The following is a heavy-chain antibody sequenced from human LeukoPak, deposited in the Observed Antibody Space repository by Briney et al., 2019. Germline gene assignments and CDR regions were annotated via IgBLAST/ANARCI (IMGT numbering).Heavy chain of an antibody. J-gene: IGHJ3*02. D-gene: IGHD1-1*01. V-gene: IGHV4-59*08. CDR3: ARLSTGPYGLGAFDI. CDR1: GGSISSYY. CDR2: IYKSGST. Sequence: SETLSLTCTVSGGSISSYYWSWIRQPPGKGLEWIGNIYKSGSTVYNPSLKSRVTISLDTSKNLFSLSLNSVTAADTAVYYCARLSTGPYGLGAFDIWGQGTMVTVSS.